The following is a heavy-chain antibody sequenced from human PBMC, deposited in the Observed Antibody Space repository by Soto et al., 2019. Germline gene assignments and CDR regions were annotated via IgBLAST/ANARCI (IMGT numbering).Heavy chain of an antibody. J-gene: IGHJ5*02. D-gene: IGHD3-10*01. V-gene: IGHV1-18*01. Sequence: HLVQSGPEVKKPGASITVSCKTSGDTFTNFGLSWVRQAPGQGLEWMGWIATYNSNRNYAQKFQGRLTLTTDTSTSTAHMELKSLRYDDTAVYYCATVLRGVVNWFDPWGQGTLVTVSS. CDR2: IATYNSNR. CDR3: ATVLRGVVNWFDP. CDR1: GDTFTNFG.